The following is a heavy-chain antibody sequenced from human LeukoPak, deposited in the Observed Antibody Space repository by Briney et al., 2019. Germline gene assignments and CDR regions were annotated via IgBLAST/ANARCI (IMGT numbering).Heavy chain of an antibody. D-gene: IGHD5-12*01. CDR1: GDSVSSNSAA. V-gene: IGHV6-1*01. CDR3: ARGARGGYDFRYYYYYMDV. CDR2: TYYRSKWYN. J-gene: IGHJ6*03. Sequence: SQTLSLTCAISGDSVSSNSAAWNWIRQSPSRGLEWLGRTYYRSKWYNDYAVSVKSRITINPDTSKNQFSLQLNSVTSEDTAVYYCARGARGGYDFRYYYYYMDVWGKGTTVTVSS.